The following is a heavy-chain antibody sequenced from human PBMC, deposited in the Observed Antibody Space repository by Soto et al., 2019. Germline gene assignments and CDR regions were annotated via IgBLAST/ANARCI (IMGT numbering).Heavy chain of an antibody. J-gene: IGHJ6*02. V-gene: IGHV5-10-1*01. Sequence: PGESLKISCKGSGYSFTSYWISWVRQMPGKGLEWMGRIDPSDSYTNYSPSFQGHVTISADKSISTAYLQWSSLKASDTAMYYCASPKSGSAAYYYYYGMDVWGQGTTVTVSS. CDR1: GYSFTSYW. CDR2: IDPSDSYT. D-gene: IGHD5-12*01. CDR3: ASPKSGSAAYYYYYGMDV.